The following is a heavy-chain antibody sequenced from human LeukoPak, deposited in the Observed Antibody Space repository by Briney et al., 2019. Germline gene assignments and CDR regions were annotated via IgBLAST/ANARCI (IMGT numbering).Heavy chain of an antibody. CDR3: ARAVRGVVVVPAATIGRDYYYYMDV. CDR1: GYTFTGYY. Sequence: GASVKVSCKASGYTFTGYYMHWVRQAPGQGLEWMGWINPNSGGTNYAQKFQGWVTMTRDTSISTAYMELSSLRSEDTAVYYCARAVRGVVVVPAATIGRDYYYYMDVWGRGTTVTVSS. CDR2: INPNSGGT. D-gene: IGHD2-2*01. V-gene: IGHV1-2*04. J-gene: IGHJ6*03.